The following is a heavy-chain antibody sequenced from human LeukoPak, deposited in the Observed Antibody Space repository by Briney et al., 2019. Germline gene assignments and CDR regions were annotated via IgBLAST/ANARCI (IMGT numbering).Heavy chain of an antibody. CDR2: INPNSGGT. CDR3: ARSSTTRHYYYMDV. D-gene: IGHD2-2*01. V-gene: IGHV1-2*02. J-gene: IGHJ6*03. Sequence: ASVKVSCKASGYTFTGYYMHWVRQAPGQGLEWMGWINPNSGGTNYAQKFQGRVTMTRDTSISTAYMELSRLRSDDTAVYYCARSSTTRHYYYMDVWGKGTTVTVSS. CDR1: GYTFTGYY.